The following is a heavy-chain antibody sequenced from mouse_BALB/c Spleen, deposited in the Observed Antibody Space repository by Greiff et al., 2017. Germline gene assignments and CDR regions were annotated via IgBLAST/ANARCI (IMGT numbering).Heavy chain of an antibody. D-gene: IGHD2-4*01. Sequence: QVQLQQPGAELVKPGASVKLSCKASGYTFTSYWMHWVKQRPGQGLEWIGEINPSNGRTNYNEKFKSKATLTVDKSSSTAYMQLSSLTSEDSAVYYCARSTMITTTWFADWGQGTLVTVAA. CDR2: INPSNGRT. V-gene: IGHV1S81*02. J-gene: IGHJ3*01. CDR3: ARSTMITTTWFAD. CDR1: GYTFTSYW.